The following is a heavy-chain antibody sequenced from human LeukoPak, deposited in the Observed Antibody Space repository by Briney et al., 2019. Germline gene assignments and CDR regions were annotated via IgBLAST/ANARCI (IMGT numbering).Heavy chain of an antibody. CDR1: GGSISSSSYY. Sequence: PSETLSLTCTVSGGSISSSSYYWGWIRQPPGKGLEWIGSIYYSGSTNYNPSLKSRVTISVDTSKNQFSLKLSSVTAADTAVYYCARGGTIAVAGTCWFDPWGQGTLVTVSS. CDR2: IYYSGST. CDR3: ARGGTIAVAGTCWFDP. V-gene: IGHV4-39*07. J-gene: IGHJ5*02. D-gene: IGHD6-19*01.